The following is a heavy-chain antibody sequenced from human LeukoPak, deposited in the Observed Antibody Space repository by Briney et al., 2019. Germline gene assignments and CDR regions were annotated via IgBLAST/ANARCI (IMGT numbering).Heavy chain of an antibody. Sequence: SETLSLTCTVSGGSISSSSYFWGWIRQPPGKGLEWIGSIYYSGSTYYNPSLKSRVTISVDTSKNQFSLKLSSVTAADTAVYSCARQGYCSGTSSYHPGYFDLWGRGTLVTVSS. CDR2: IYYSGST. V-gene: IGHV4-39*01. CDR1: GGSISSSSYF. CDR3: ARQGYCSGTSSYHPGYFDL. D-gene: IGHD2-2*01. J-gene: IGHJ2*01.